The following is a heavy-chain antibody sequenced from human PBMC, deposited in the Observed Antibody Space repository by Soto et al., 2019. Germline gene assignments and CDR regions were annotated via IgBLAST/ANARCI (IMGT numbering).Heavy chain of an antibody. J-gene: IGHJ4*02. CDR3: AREVMSYGDAITIDY. CDR1: GGSISSGDYY. Sequence: SETLSLTCTVSGGSISSGDYYWSWIRQPPGKGLEWIGYIYYSGSTYYNPSLKSRVTISVDTSKNQFSLKLSSVTAADTAVYYCAREVMSYGDAITIDYWGQGTLVTVSS. V-gene: IGHV4-30-4*01. D-gene: IGHD5-18*01. CDR2: IYYSGST.